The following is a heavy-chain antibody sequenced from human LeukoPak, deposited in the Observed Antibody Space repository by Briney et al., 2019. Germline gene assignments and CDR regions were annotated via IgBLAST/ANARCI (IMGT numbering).Heavy chain of an antibody. CDR2: IYSGGST. V-gene: IGHV3-66*01. J-gene: IGHJ5*02. D-gene: IGHD6-13*01. CDR3: ARYRTPLIAAANWFDP. Sequence: GGSLRLSCAASGFTVSSNYMSWVRQAPGKGLEWVSVIYSGGSTYYADSVKGRFTISRDNSKNTLYLQMNSLRAEDTAVYYCARYRTPLIAAANWFDPWGQGTLVTVSS. CDR1: GFTVSSNY.